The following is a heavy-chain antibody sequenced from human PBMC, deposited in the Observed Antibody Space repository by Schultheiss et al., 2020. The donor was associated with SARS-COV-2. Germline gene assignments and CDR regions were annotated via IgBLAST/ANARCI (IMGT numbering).Heavy chain of an antibody. Sequence: SETLSLTCTVSSGSISSGNYYWSWSWIRQRPGKGLEWIGHMYFSESTYFNPSLKSRAAISLDTSKNQLSLKLSSVTAADTAVYYCARRGGDGYDEFQILDENYFDYWGQGTLVTVSS. CDR2: MYFSEST. D-gene: IGHD5-24*01. CDR3: ARRGGDGYDEFQILDENYFDY. CDR1: SGSISSGNYY. V-gene: IGHV4-31*03. J-gene: IGHJ4*02.